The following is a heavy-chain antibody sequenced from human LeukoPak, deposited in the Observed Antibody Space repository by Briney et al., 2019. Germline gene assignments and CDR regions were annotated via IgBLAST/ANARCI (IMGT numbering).Heavy chain of an antibody. D-gene: IGHD3-22*01. CDR2: IRYDGSNK. CDR1: GFTFSSYG. CDR3: AKDHYGGDSSGGAIDY. V-gene: IGHV3-30*02. J-gene: IGHJ4*02. Sequence: PGGSLRLSCAASGFTFSSYGMHWVRQAPGKGLEWVAFIRYDGSNKYYADSVKGRFTISRDNSKNTLYLQMNSLRAEDTAVYYCAKDHYGGDSSGGAIDYWGQGTLVTVSS.